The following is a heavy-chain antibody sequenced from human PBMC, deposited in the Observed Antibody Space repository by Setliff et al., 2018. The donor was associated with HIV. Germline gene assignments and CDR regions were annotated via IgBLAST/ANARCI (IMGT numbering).Heavy chain of an antibody. Sequence: GSMRLSCAASGFTFRSYAMHWVRQAPGKGLAWVADISHDGSIEDYADSVRGRFTISRDNSKSAVYLQMNSLRPEDTAVYYCARAFGYYDFWSGYSGDEFDIWGQGTTVTVSS. CDR3: ARAFGYYDFWSGYSGDEFDI. D-gene: IGHD3-3*01. V-gene: IGHV3-30*04. CDR2: ISHDGSIE. CDR1: GFTFRSYA. J-gene: IGHJ3*02.